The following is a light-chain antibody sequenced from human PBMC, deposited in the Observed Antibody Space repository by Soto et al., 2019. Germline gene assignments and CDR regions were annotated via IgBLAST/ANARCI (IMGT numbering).Light chain of an antibody. V-gene: IGKV3-11*01. Sequence: IVLPQSPVTLSLSPGERATLSCRASQNISSYLIWYQQKPGQAPRLLMYDVSNRATGIPARFSGSGSGTDFTLTISSLEPEDLAVYYCQQRSNWPRTFGQGTKVDIK. CDR3: QQRSNWPRT. CDR2: DVS. CDR1: QNISSY. J-gene: IGKJ1*01.